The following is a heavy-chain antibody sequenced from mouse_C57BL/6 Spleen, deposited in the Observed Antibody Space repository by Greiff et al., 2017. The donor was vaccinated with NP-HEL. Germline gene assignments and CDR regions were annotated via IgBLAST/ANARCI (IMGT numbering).Heavy chain of an antibody. J-gene: IGHJ4*01. Sequence: DVHLVESGPGLVKPSQSLSLTCSVTGYSITSGYYWNWIRQFPGNKLEWMGYISYDGSNNYNPSLKNRISITRDTSKNQFFLKLNSVTTEDTATYYCARGGPLYAMDYWGQGTSVTVSS. CDR2: ISYDGSN. CDR3: ARGGPLYAMDY. V-gene: IGHV3-6*01. CDR1: GYSITSGYY.